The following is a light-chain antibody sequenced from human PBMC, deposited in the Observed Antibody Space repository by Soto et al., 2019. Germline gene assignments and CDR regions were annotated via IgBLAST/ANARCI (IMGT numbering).Light chain of an antibody. CDR2: EVS. CDR1: QSLLHITGETF. J-gene: IGKJ5*01. CDR3: MQSTQLPPT. V-gene: IGKV2D-29*02. Sequence: DVVMTQTPLSLSVTPGQPASISGKSSQSLLHITGETFLFWYLQKQGQSPQLLIYEVSTRVSGVPDRFSGSGSGTDFTLEISRVETDDVGIYYCMQSTQLPPTFGQGTRLEIK.